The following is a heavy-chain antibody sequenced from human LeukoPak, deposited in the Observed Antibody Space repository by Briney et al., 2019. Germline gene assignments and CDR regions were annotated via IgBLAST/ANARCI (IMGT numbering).Heavy chain of an antibody. J-gene: IGHJ6*02. D-gene: IGHD3-3*01. CDR3: ARGSILRFLEWLPPSYYGMDV. V-gene: IGHV3-74*01. CDR2: INSDGSST. Sequence: GGSLRLSCAASGFTFSSYWMHWVRQAPGKGLVWVSRINSDGSSTSYADSVKGRFTISRDNAKNTLYLQMNSLRAEDTAVYYCARGSILRFLEWLPPSYYGMDVWGQGTTVTVSS. CDR1: GFTFSSYW.